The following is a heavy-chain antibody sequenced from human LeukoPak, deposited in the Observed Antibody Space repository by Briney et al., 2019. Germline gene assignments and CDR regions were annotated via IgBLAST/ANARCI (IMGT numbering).Heavy chain of an antibody. Sequence: GASVKVSCKASGGTFSSYAISWVRQAPGQGLEWMGGIIPIFGTANYAQKFQGRVTITADESTSTAYMELSSLRSEDTAVYYCTRDTWYYDSSSYYYFNYWGQGTLVTVSS. CDR1: GGTFSSYA. V-gene: IGHV1-69*13. CDR3: TRDTWYYDSSSYYYFNY. D-gene: IGHD3-22*01. J-gene: IGHJ4*02. CDR2: IIPIFGTA.